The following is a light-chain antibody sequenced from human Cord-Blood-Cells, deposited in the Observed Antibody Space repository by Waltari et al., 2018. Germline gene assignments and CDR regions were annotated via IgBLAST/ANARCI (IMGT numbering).Light chain of an antibody. CDR3: QQYNSYPFT. V-gene: IGKV1D-16*01. CDR1: QGISSW. J-gene: IGKJ2*01. CDR2: AAS. Sequence: DIQMTQSPSSLSASGGDRVTITCRASQGISSWLAWYQQKPENAPKFLIYAASSLQSGVPSMFSGSGSATDFTITISSLQPEDSATYCCQQYNSYPFTFGQGTKLEIK.